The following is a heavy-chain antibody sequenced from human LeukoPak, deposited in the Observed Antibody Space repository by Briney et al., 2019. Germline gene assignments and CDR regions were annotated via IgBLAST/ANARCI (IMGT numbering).Heavy chain of an antibody. D-gene: IGHD2/OR15-2a*01. Sequence: GGSLRLSCVVSGFSFSDHYMNWIRQAPGKGLEWLSYISGSSSHILYADSVQGRFTISRDNAKNTLYLQMNSLRAEDTALYYCVKDLDFRADCWGQGTLVTVSS. V-gene: IGHV3-11*06. CDR1: GFSFSDHY. CDR2: ISGSSSHI. CDR3: VKDLDFRADC. J-gene: IGHJ4*02.